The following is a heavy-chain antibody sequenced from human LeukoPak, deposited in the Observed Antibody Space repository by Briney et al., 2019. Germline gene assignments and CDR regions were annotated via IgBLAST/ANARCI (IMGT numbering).Heavy chain of an antibody. V-gene: IGHV4-4*07. CDR1: GGAISDHY. CDR2: IDSGGSA. CDR3: PRDVRYASGWSPPES. Sequence: SETLFFTGTVYGGAISDHYWSWIPHPPGKGLPWISHIDSGGSANSRPSLNSRVPMSGDTTNNFFLYKFNPVSAAAPALYFPPRDVRYASGWSPPESWGQGILVTVSS. J-gene: IGHJ5*02. D-gene: IGHD6-19*01.